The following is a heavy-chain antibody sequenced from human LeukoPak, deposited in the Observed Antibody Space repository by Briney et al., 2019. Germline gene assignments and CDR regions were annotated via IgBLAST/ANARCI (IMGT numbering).Heavy chain of an antibody. D-gene: IGHD3-10*01. V-gene: IGHV5-51*01. CDR2: VSPGDSDT. CDR1: GYSFTTSL. Sequence: GESLKISCKASGYSFTTSLIGWVRQMPGKGLEWVGVVSPGDSDTRYSPSFQGQVTISADKSISTAYLQWSSLKASDTAMYYRVTTMLWGLSIIYFDSWGQGTLVTVSS. CDR3: VTTMLWGLSIIYFDS. J-gene: IGHJ4*02.